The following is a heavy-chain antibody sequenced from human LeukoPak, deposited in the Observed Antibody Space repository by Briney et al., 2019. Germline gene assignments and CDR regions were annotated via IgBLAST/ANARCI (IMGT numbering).Heavy chain of an antibody. D-gene: IGHD5-18*01. V-gene: IGHV4-38-2*01. Sequence: GSLRLSSAASGFTFSDYYMSWIRQAPGKGLEWIGSIYYSGSTYYNPSLKSRVTISVDTSKNQFSLKLSSVTAADTAVYYCARGRGYSYGFLFGDWGQGTLVTVSS. CDR1: GFTFSDYY. J-gene: IGHJ4*02. CDR2: IYYSGST. CDR3: ARGRGYSYGFLFGD.